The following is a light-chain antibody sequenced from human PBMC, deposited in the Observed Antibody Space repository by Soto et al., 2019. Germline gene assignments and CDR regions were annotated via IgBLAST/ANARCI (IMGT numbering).Light chain of an antibody. J-gene: IGKJ2*01. CDR2: GAS. CDR1: QSVSHN. V-gene: IGKV3-15*01. CDR3: QQSNNWPYT. Sequence: EILMTQSPATLSVSPGERATLSCRASQSVSHNLAWYQQKPGQAPRLLFYGASTRATGIPARFSGSGSGTEFTITISSLQSEDFAVYYGQQSNNWPYTFGQGTKLEIK.